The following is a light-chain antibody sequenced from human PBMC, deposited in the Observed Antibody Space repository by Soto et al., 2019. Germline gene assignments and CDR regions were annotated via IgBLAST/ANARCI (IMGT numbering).Light chain of an antibody. J-gene: IGKJ2*01. CDR3: QHLNDYRYT. CDR1: QAISSS. V-gene: IGKV1-9*01. CDR2: AAS. Sequence: DIQLTQSPSFLSVSVGDRVTITCRASQAISSSLAWYQHNPGKAPKLLIYAASTLQNGVPSSFSGSGSGTEFTLTLSSLQPEDFATYYCQHLNDYRYTFGQGTKVEIK.